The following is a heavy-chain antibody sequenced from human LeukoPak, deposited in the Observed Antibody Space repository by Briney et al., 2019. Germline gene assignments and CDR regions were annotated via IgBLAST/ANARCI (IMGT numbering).Heavy chain of an antibody. Sequence: VASVKVSCKASGYTFTSYYMHWVRQAPGQGLKWMGIINPSGGSTSYAQKFQGRVTMTRDTSTSTVYMELSSLRSEDTAVYYCATLIEMATITFDYWGQGTLVTVSS. J-gene: IGHJ4*02. CDR3: ATLIEMATITFDY. V-gene: IGHV1-46*01. CDR2: INPSGGST. CDR1: GYTFTSYY. D-gene: IGHD5-24*01.